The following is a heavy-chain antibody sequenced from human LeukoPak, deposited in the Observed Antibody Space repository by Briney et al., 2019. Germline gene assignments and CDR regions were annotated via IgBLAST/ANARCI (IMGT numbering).Heavy chain of an antibody. Sequence: SETLSLTCTVSGGSISSYYWSWTRQPPGKGLEWIGYIYYSGSTNYNPSLKSRVTISVDTSKNQFSLKLSSVTAADTAVYYCARGKWELTFDYWGQGTLATVSS. CDR1: GGSISSYY. D-gene: IGHD1-26*01. CDR3: ARGKWELTFDY. CDR2: IYYSGST. J-gene: IGHJ4*02. V-gene: IGHV4-59*01.